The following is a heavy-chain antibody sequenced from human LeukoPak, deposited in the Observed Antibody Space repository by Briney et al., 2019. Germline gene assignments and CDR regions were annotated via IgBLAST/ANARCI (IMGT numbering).Heavy chain of an antibody. CDR1: GGSISSSSYY. Sequence: PSETLSLTCTVSGGSISSSSYYWGWIRQPPGKGLEWIGSIYYSGSTYYNPSLKSRVTISVDTSKNQFSLKLSSVTAADTAVYCCARRSAPSNPSSPLLHYYYYYYMDVWGKGTTVTISS. CDR3: ARRSAPSNPSSPLLHYYYYYYMDV. D-gene: IGHD4-11*01. V-gene: IGHV4-39*01. CDR2: IYYSGST. J-gene: IGHJ6*03.